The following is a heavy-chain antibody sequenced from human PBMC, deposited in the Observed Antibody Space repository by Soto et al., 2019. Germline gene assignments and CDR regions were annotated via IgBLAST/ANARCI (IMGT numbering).Heavy chain of an antibody. J-gene: IGHJ4*02. CDR3: ARERTAMVKWKSALDY. D-gene: IGHD5-18*01. CDR1: GFTFSSYS. V-gene: IGHV3-48*02. Sequence: EVQLVESGGGLVQPGGSLRLSCAASGFTFSSYSMNWVRQAPGKGLEWVSYISSSSSTIYYADSVKGRFTISRDNAKNTLYVQMNSLRDEDTAVYYCARERTAMVKWKSALDYWGQGTLVTVLS. CDR2: ISSSSSTI.